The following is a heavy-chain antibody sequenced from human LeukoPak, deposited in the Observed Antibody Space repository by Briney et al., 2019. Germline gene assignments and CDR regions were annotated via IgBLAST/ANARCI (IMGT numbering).Heavy chain of an antibody. CDR2: IYTRGST. CDR3: ARGRYCSADICSGGDAFDI. D-gene: IGHD2-15*01. V-gene: IGHV4-4*07. J-gene: IGHJ3*02. CDR1: GGSINNYY. Sequence: SETLSLTCTVSGGSINNYYWSWIRQPAGKGLEWIGSIYTRGSTNYNPSLMSRVTMSVDTSKNQFSLKLSSVTAADTAVYYCARGRYCSADICSGGDAFDIWGQGTMVSVSS.